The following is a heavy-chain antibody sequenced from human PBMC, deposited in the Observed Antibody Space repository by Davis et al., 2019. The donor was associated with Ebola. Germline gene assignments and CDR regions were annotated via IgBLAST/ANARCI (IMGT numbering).Heavy chain of an antibody. J-gene: IGHJ6*04. CDR2: IYSGGNT. D-gene: IGHD2-15*01. CDR1: GFTVSSNY. V-gene: IGHV3-53*01. CDR3: AREEIVVVVAATKDYYYYGMDV. Sequence: GESLKISCAASGFTVSSNYMSWVRQAPGKGLEWVSIIYSGGNTYYADSVKGRFTIPRDNSKNTLYLQMNSLRAEDTAVYYCAREEIVVVVAATKDYYYYGMDVWGKGTTVTVSS.